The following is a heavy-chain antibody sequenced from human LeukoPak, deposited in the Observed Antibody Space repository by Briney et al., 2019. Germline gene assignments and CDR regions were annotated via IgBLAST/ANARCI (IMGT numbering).Heavy chain of an antibody. D-gene: IGHD2-2*01. J-gene: IGHJ6*02. CDR3: ARESHPANLYCSSTSCGSYGMDV. V-gene: IGHV4-34*01. Sequence: SETLSLTCAVYGGSFSGYYWSWIRQPPGKGLEWIGEINHSGSTNYNPSLKSRVTISVDTSKNQFSLKLSSVTAADTAVYYCARESHPANLYCSSTSCGSYGMDVWGQGTTVTVSS. CDR1: GGSFSGYY. CDR2: INHSGST.